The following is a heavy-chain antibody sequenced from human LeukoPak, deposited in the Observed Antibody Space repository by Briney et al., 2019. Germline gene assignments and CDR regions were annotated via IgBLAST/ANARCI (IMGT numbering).Heavy chain of an antibody. CDR1: GGSISSSSYY. CDR2: IYYSGST. Sequence: SETLSLTCTVSGGSISSSSYYWGGIRQPPGKGREWIGSIYYSGSTYYNPSLKSRLTISVDTSKNQFSLKMSSVTAADTAVYYCARHGYIWGERREIDYWGQGTLVTVSS. CDR3: ARHGYIWGERREIDY. V-gene: IGHV4-39*01. D-gene: IGHD3-16*01. J-gene: IGHJ4*02.